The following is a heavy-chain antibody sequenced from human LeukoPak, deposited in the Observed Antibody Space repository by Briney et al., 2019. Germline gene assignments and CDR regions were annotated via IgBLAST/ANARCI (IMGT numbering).Heavy chain of an antibody. J-gene: IGHJ5*02. CDR3: AKDSDSSGYYYGFDP. V-gene: IGHV3-30-3*01. CDR2: ISYAGSNK. CDR1: GFTFSSYA. Sequence: PGGSLRLSCAASGFTFSSYAMHWVRQAPGKGLEWVAVISYAGSNKFYADSVKGRFTISRDNSKNTLYLQMNSLRAEDTAVYYCAKDSDSSGYYYGFDPWGQGTLVTVSS. D-gene: IGHD3-22*01.